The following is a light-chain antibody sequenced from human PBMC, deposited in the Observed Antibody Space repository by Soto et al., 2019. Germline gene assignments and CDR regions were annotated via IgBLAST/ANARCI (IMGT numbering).Light chain of an antibody. CDR2: GAS. J-gene: IGKJ1*01. CDR1: QSVSSN. CDR3: QQYNNWPRT. V-gene: IGKV3-15*01. Sequence: EIVITKFPSTLAVYPGERANLSCRASQSVSSNLAWYQQKPGQAPRLLIYGASTRATGIPARFSGSGSGTEFTLTISSLQSEDFAVYYCQQYNNWPRTFGQGTKVDIK.